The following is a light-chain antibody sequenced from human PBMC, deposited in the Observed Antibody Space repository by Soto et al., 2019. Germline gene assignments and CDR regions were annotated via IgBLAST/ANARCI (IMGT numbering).Light chain of an antibody. J-gene: IGKJ5*01. Sequence: DIVLTQSPGPLSLSPGERATLSCRASQSVTNNYLAWYQQKPDQAPRLLIDGASSRATGVPDRFSGTGSGTDFTLTISRLEPEDFAVFYCQQYGNSPITFGQGTRLEIK. CDR1: QSVTNNY. V-gene: IGKV3-20*01. CDR3: QQYGNSPIT. CDR2: GAS.